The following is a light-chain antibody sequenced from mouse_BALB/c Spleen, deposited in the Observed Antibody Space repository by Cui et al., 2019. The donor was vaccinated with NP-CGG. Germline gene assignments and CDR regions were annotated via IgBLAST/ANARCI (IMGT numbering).Light chain of an antibody. CDR3: ALWYSNHWV. Sequence: QVVLTQEPASTKTPGKPVTLTCRSSTGTVKTSNYTNWVQKKQNNLFTGLIGGTNNRAPVIPAKFSASLIEKKAALTITGAKTEDEAIYFCALWYSNHWVFGGGTKLTVL. CDR2: GTN. J-gene: IGLJ1*01. CDR1: TGTVKTSNY. V-gene: IGLV1*01.